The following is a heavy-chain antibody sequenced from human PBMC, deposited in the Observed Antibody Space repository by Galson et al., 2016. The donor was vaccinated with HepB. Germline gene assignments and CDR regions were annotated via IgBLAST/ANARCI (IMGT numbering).Heavy chain of an antibody. CDR3: VKDSSRGGRGQY. V-gene: IGHV3-64D*06. CDR2: ISSNGGST. D-gene: IGHD2-15*01. Sequence: SLRLSCAASGFTFSSYAMHWVRQAPGKGLEYVSAISSNGGSTYYADSVKGRFTISRDNSKNTLYLQMSSLRAEATAVYCCVKDSSRGGRGQYGGQRTLVTVSS. CDR1: GFTFSSYA. J-gene: IGHJ4*02.